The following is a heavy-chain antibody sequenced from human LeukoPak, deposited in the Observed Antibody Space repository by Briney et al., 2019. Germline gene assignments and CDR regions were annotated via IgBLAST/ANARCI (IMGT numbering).Heavy chain of an antibody. V-gene: IGHV3-23*01. CDR3: ARWATVVTNYYYGMDV. Sequence: GGSLRLSCAASGFTFSSYAMSWVRQAPGKGLEWVSAISGSGGSTYYADSVKGRFTISRDNSKNTLYLQMNSLRAEDTAVYYCARWATVVTNYYYGMDVWGQGTTVTVSS. CDR1: GFTFSSYA. CDR2: ISGSGGST. J-gene: IGHJ6*02. D-gene: IGHD4-23*01.